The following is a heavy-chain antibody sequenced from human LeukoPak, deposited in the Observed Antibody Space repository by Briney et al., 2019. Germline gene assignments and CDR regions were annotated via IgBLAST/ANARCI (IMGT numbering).Heavy chain of an antibody. V-gene: IGHV4-39*07. J-gene: IGHJ5*02. D-gene: IGHD3-3*01. CDR2: IYYSGST. CDR1: GGSISSSSYY. Sequence: SETLSLTCTVPGGSISSSSYYWGWIRQPPGKGLEWIGSIYYSGSTYYNPSLKSRVTISVDTSKNQFSLKLSSVTAADTAVYYCARDAPFWSGSGTQFDPWGQGTLVTVSS. CDR3: ARDAPFWSGSGTQFDP.